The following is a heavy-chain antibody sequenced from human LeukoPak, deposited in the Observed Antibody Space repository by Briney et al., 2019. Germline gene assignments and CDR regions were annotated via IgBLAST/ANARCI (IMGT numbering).Heavy chain of an antibody. CDR3: ARDKREYDFWSGYNWFDP. J-gene: IGHJ5*02. V-gene: IGHV1-69*13. CDR2: IIPIFGTA. CDR1: GGTFSSYA. Sequence: SVKVSCTASGGTFSSYAISWVRQAPGQGLEWMGGIIPIFGTANYAQKFQGRVTITADESTSTAYMELSSLRSEDTAVYYCARDKREYDFWSGYNWFDPWGQGTLVTVSS. D-gene: IGHD3-3*01.